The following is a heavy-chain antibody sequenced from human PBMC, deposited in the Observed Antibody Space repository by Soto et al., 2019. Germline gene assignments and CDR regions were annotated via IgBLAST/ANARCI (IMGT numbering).Heavy chain of an antibody. CDR2: IIPILGIA. J-gene: IGHJ5*02. Sequence: SVKVSCKASGGTFSSYTISWVRQAPGQGLEWMGRIIPILGIANYAQKFQGRVTITADKSTSTAYMELSSLRSEDTAVYYCARAPSSAYCSGGSCYNWFDPWGQGTLVTVSS. V-gene: IGHV1-69*02. CDR3: ARAPSSAYCSGGSCYNWFDP. D-gene: IGHD2-15*01. CDR1: GGTFSSYT.